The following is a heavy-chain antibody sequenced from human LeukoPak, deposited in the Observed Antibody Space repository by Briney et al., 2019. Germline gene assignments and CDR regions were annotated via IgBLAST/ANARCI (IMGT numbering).Heavy chain of an antibody. CDR2: ISGSGSNT. D-gene: IGHD3-10*02. CDR1: GFSFSTCA. J-gene: IGHJ4*02. V-gene: IGHV3-23*01. CDR3: AKDVRGYNRPFDY. Sequence: WGSPRLSCAASGFSFSTCAMNWVRQAPGKGLEWVSAISGSGSNTYYADSVKGRFTISRDNSKNTLYLQMNSLGAEDTALYYCAKDVRGYNRPFDYWGQGTLVTVSS.